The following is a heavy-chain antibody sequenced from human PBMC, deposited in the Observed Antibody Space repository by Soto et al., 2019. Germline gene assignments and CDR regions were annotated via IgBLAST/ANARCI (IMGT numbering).Heavy chain of an antibody. Sequence: EVQLLESGGGLAQPGGSLRLSCAASGFTFSDSALSWVRQGTGKGVEWVSSVTVSGDTSYYADSVEGRFTISRDNSKNTLYLQMNSLRADDTAVYYCAKHGCSYPACYPYYYYVDVWGEGATVTVSS. CDR2: VTVSGDTS. V-gene: IGHV3-23*01. D-gene: IGHD2-15*01. J-gene: IGHJ6*03. CDR3: AKHGCSYPACYPYYYYVDV. CDR1: GFTFSDSA.